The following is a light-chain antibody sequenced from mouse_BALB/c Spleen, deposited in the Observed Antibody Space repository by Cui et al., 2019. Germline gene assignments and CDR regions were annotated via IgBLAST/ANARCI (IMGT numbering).Light chain of an antibody. CDR3: EQSNSWPYT. J-gene: IGKJ2*01. CDR1: QSIGTS. CDR2: YAS. Sequence: DIFLTLSPAILSVTPGERGRLSCRASQSIGTSIHWYQQRTNGSPRLLIKYASESISGIPSRFSGSGSGTDFTLSINSVESEDIADYYCEQSNSWPYTFGGGTKLEIK. V-gene: IGKV5-48*01.